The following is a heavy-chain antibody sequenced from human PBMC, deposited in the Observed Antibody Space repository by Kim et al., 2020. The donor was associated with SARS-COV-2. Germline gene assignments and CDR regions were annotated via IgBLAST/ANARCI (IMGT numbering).Heavy chain of an antibody. V-gene: IGHV3-23*01. CDR1: GFTFSSYA. Sequence: GGSLRLSCAASGFTFSSYAMSWVRQAPGKGLEWVSAISGSGGSTYYADSVKGRFTISRDNSKNTLYLQMNSLRAEDTAVYYCAKDPKTYCSSTSCYHDYWGQGTLVTVSS. CDR3: AKDPKTYCSSTSCYHDY. D-gene: IGHD2-2*01. J-gene: IGHJ4*02. CDR2: ISGSGGST.